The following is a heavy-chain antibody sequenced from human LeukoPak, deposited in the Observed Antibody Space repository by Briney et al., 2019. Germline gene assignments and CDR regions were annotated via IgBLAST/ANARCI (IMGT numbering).Heavy chain of an antibody. CDR1: GYTFTSYA. V-gene: IGHV1-18*01. CDR2: ISAYNGNT. D-gene: IGHD7-27*01. J-gene: IGHJ6*03. CDR3: ARDPSTGDWGYYYYYMDV. Sequence: ASVKVSCKASGYTFTSYAISWVRQALGQGLEWMGWISAYNGNTNYAQKVQGRVTMTTDTSTSTAYMELRSLRSDDTAVYYCARDPSTGDWGYYYYYMDVWGKGTTVTVSS.